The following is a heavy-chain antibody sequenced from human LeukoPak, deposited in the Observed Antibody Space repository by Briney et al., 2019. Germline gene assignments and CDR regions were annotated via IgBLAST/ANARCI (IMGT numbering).Heavy chain of an antibody. CDR2: IHYTGST. V-gene: IGHV4-39*01. J-gene: IGHJ4*02. Sequence: SETLSLTCTVSGDSISSSSYYWVWLRQPPGKGLEWIATIHYTGSTYYNPSLKSRVTISVDTSKNQFSLKLSSVTAADTAMYYCARGSSPTYPLDYWGQGTLVTVSS. CDR3: ARGSSPTYPLDY. CDR1: GDSISSSSYY. D-gene: IGHD2-2*01.